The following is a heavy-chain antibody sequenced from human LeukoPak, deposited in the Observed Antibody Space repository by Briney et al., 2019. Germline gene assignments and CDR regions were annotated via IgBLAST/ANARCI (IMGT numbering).Heavy chain of an antibody. J-gene: IGHJ4*02. CDR2: ISGSGGST. CDR3: AKDQRPLFWSGYQGGSDY. CDR1: GFTFSIYA. Sequence: GGSLRLSCAASGFTFSIYAMSWVRQAPGKGLEWVSTISGSGGSTYYADSVKGRFTISRDNSKNTLYLQMNSLRAEDTAVYYCAKDQRPLFWSGYQGGSDYWGQGTLVTVSS. D-gene: IGHD3-3*01. V-gene: IGHV3-23*01.